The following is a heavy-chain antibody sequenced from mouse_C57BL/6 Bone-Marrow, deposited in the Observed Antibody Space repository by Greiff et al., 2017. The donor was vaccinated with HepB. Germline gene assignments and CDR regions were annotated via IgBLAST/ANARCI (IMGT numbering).Heavy chain of an antibody. CDR1: GFTFSSYG. V-gene: IGHV5-6*01. D-gene: IGHD2-3*01. CDR3: AGPYDGYYEPSAY. Sequence: EVKLMESGGDLVKPGGSLKLSCAASGFTFSSYGMSWVRQTPDKRLEWVATISSGGSYTYYPDSVKGRFTISRDNAKNTLYLQMSSLKSEDTAMYYCAGPYDGYYEPSAYWGQGTLVTVSA. J-gene: IGHJ3*01. CDR2: ISSGGSYT.